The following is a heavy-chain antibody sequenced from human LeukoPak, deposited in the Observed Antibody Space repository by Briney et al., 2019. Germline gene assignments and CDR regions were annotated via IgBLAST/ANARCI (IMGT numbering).Heavy chain of an antibody. J-gene: IGHJ5*02. D-gene: IGHD3-10*01. CDR3: ARRRITMVRGVIITLGYYWFDP. Sequence: PSETLSLTCAVYGGSFSGYYWSWIRQPPGKGLEWIGEINHSGSTNYNPSLKSRVTISVDTSKNQFSLKLSSVTAADTAVYYCARRRITMVRGVIITLGYYWFDPWGQGTLVTVSS. CDR1: GGSFSGYY. V-gene: IGHV4-34*01. CDR2: INHSGST.